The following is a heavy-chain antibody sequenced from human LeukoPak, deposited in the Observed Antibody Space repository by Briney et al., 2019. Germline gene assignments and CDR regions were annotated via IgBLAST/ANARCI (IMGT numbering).Heavy chain of an antibody. CDR1: GDSITGYY. CDR3: TRVEPFSSGWSNFDY. J-gene: IGHJ4*02. D-gene: IGHD6-19*01. CDR2: IYYSGST. Sequence: SETLSLTCSASGDSITGYYWGWIRQPPGKGLEWIGSIYYSGSTYYNPSLKSRVTISVDTSKNQFSLKLSSVTAADTAVYYCTRVEPFSSGWSNFDYWGQGTLVTVSS. V-gene: IGHV4-39*07.